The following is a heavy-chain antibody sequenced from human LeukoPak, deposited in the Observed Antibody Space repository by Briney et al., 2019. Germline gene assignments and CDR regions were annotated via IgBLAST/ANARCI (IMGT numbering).Heavy chain of an antibody. Sequence: SETLSLTCTVSGGSISSSSYYWGWIRQPPGKGLEWIGSIYYSGSTYYNPSLKSRVTISVDTSKNQFSLKLSSVTAADTAVYYCARRGYCGGDCYSPYGNFDYWGQGTLVTVSS. CDR1: GGSISSSSYY. CDR3: ARRGYCGGDCYSPYGNFDY. D-gene: IGHD2-21*02. J-gene: IGHJ4*02. V-gene: IGHV4-39*01. CDR2: IYYSGST.